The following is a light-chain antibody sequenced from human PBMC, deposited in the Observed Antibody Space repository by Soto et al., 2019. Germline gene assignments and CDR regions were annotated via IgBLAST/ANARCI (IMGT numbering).Light chain of an antibody. CDR1: SSDVGHYDY. Sequence: QSVLTQPPSVSGSPGQSITISCTGTSSDVGHYDYVSWYQQHPGKVPKLIISEVTTRPSGVSDRFSGSESGNTASLTISRLQAEDEAHYYCSSYTTAYTQVFGGGTKLTVL. CDR2: EVT. CDR3: SSYTTAYTQV. V-gene: IGLV2-14*01. J-gene: IGLJ3*02.